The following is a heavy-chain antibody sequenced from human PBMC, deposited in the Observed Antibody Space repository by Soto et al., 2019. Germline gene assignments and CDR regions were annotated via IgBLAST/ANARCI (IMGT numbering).Heavy chain of an antibody. J-gene: IGHJ6*02. Sequence: QVQLVQSGAEVKKPGASVKVSCKASGYTFTGYYMHWVRQAPGQGLEWMGWINPNSGGTNYAQKFQGRVTMTRDTSISTAYMELSRLRSDDTAVYYCARDREIRPNEDPDSGDYGMDVWGQGTTVTVSS. CDR1: GYTFTGYY. V-gene: IGHV1-2*02. D-gene: IGHD2-8*02. CDR2: INPNSGGT. CDR3: ARDREIRPNEDPDSGDYGMDV.